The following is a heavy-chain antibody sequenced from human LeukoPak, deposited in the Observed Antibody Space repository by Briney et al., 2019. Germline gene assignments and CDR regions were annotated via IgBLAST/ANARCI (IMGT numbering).Heavy chain of an antibody. D-gene: IGHD3-10*01. CDR2: ISSSGSII. J-gene: IGHJ4*02. Sequence: PGGSLRLSCAASGFPFSNYEMNWVRQAPGKGLEWVSYISSSGSIIHYADSVKGRFTISRDNAKNSLYLQMNSLRAEDTAVYYCARDDYGSGTYYRYFDFWGQGTLVTVSS. V-gene: IGHV3-48*03. CDR1: GFPFSNYE. CDR3: ARDDYGSGTYYRYFDF.